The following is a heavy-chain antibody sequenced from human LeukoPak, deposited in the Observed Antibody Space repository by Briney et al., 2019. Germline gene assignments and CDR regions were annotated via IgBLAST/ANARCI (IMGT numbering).Heavy chain of an antibody. D-gene: IGHD3-10*01. J-gene: IGHJ6*02. CDR1: GGSISNYY. Sequence: SETLSLTCSVSGGSISNYYWSWVRQPPGKGLEWIGYISYSGSTNYNPSLKSRVTISVDTSKNQFSLRLSSVTAADTAVYYCARGPGGSGTRPPYTFYYGMDVWGQGTTVTVSS. CDR2: ISYSGST. V-gene: IGHV4-59*08. CDR3: ARGPGGSGTRPPYTFYYGMDV.